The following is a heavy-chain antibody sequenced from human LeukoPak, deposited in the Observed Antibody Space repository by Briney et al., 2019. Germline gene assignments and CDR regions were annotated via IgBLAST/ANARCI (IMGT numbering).Heavy chain of an antibody. CDR1: GGSFNSYY. J-gene: IGHJ4*02. Sequence: SETLSLTCTVSGGSFNSYYWNWIRQPPGKGLEWIGYIYYSGSTNYNPSLKSRVTISVDTSKNQFSLKLSSVTAADTAVYYCARGHYDILTGYSVDYWGQGTLVTVSS. D-gene: IGHD3-9*01. CDR2: IYYSGST. V-gene: IGHV4-59*01. CDR3: ARGHYDILTGYSVDY.